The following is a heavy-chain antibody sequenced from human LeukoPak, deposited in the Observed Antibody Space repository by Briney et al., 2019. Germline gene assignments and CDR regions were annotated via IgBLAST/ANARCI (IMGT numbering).Heavy chain of an antibody. CDR3: ARDLPNEGNHLDY. D-gene: IGHD4-23*01. CDR1: GGSISSGDYY. Sequence: SQTLSLTCTVSGGSISSGDYYWSWIRQPPGKGLEWIGYIYYSGSTYYNPSLKSRVTISVDTSKNQFSLKLSSVTAADTAVYYCARDLPNEGNHLDYWGQGTLVTVSS. V-gene: IGHV4-30-4*01. CDR2: IYYSGST. J-gene: IGHJ4*02.